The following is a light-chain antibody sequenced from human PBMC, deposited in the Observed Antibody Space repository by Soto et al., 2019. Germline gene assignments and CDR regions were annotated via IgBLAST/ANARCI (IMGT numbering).Light chain of an antibody. CDR3: TAWDDSLNGYV. J-gene: IGLJ1*01. CDR1: SSNIGSNT. Sequence: QSVLTQPPSASGTPGQRVTISCSGSSSNIGSNTVNWSQQLPGTAPKLLIYSNNQRPSGVPDRLSGSKSGTSASLAISVLQSEDEADYYCTAWDDSLNGYVFGAGNKLTVL. V-gene: IGLV1-44*01. CDR2: SNN.